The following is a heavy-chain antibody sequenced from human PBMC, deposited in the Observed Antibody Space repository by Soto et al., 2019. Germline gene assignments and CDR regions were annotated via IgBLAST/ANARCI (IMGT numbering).Heavy chain of an antibody. Sequence: GGSLRLSCAASGFTFDDYAMHWVRQAPGKGLEWVSGISWNSGSIGYADSVKGRFTISRDNAKNSLYLQMNSLRAEDTALYYCAKDARYSSGWYFDYWGQGTLVTVSS. CDR1: GFTFDDYA. J-gene: IGHJ4*02. CDR2: ISWNSGSI. D-gene: IGHD6-19*01. CDR3: AKDARYSSGWYFDY. V-gene: IGHV3-9*01.